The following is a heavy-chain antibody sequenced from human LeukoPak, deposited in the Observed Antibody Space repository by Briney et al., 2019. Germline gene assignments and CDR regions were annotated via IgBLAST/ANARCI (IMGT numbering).Heavy chain of an antibody. J-gene: IGHJ4*02. V-gene: IGHV3-23*01. D-gene: IGHD5-12*01. CDR2: VRVSDET. CDR1: GFTFSNYA. Sequence: GGSLRLSCAASGFTFSNYAMNWVRQAPGKGLEWVSGVRVSDETYYADAVKGRFTISRDNYENTLYLQMNSLRAEDTAVYYCAKLTSLGSGYDYGYFDYWGQGTLVTVSS. CDR3: AKLTSLGSGYDYGYFDY.